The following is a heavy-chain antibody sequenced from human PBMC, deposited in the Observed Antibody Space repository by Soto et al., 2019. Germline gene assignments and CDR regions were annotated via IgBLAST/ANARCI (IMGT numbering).Heavy chain of an antibody. Sequence: GGSLRLSCAASGFNFSDYYVSWIRQAPGKGLEWVSFISGSGGITYYADSVKGRFTISRDNSKNTLYLQMHSLRAEDTAIYYCEKDANWEDHYWGQGTLVTVSS. D-gene: IGHD1-1*01. J-gene: IGHJ4*02. CDR3: EKDANWEDHY. CDR1: GFNFSDYY. CDR2: ISGSGGIT. V-gene: IGHV3-23*01.